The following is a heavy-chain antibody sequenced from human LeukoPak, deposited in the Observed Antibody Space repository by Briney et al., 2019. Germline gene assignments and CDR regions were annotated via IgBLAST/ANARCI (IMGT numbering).Heavy chain of an antibody. CDR1: GYTFTSYY. Sequence: GASVKVSCKASGYTFTSYYMHWVRQAPGQGLEWMGIINPSGGSTSYAQKFQGRVTMTRDMSTSTVYMELSSLRSEDTAVYYCARGEWEPTNRDAFDIWGQGTMVTVSS. D-gene: IGHD1-26*01. CDR3: ARGEWEPTNRDAFDI. J-gene: IGHJ3*02. V-gene: IGHV1-46*01. CDR2: INPSGGST.